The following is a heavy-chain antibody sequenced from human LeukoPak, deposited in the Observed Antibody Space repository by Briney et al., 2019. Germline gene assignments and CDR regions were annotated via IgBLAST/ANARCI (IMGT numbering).Heavy chain of an antibody. CDR2: INTNTGNP. V-gene: IGHV7-4-1*02. CDR1: AYTFTNYA. D-gene: IGHD3-22*01. Sequence: GASVKVSCKASAYTFTNYAINWVRQAPGQGLEWMGWINTNTGNPTYAQGFTRRFVFSLDTSVSTGYLQISSLKAEDTAVYYCALADSSGYIAFDIWGQGTMVTVSS. CDR3: ALADSSGYIAFDI. J-gene: IGHJ3*02.